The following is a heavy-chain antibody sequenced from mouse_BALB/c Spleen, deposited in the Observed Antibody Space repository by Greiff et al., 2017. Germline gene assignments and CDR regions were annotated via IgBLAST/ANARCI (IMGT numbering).Heavy chain of an antibody. Sequence: EVKLVESGGGLVKPGGSLKLSCAASGFTFSSYAMSWVRQSPEKRLEWVAEISSGGSYTYYPDTVTGRFTISRDNAKNTLYLEMSSLRSEDTAMYYCASDMATRGVDYWGQGTSVTVSS. CDR2: ISSGGSYT. J-gene: IGHJ4*01. D-gene: IGHD2-2*01. V-gene: IGHV5-9-4*01. CDR1: GFTFSSYA. CDR3: ASDMATRGVDY.